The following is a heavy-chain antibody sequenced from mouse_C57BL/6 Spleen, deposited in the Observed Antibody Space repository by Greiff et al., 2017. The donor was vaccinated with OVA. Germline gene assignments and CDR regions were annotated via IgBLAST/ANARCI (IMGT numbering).Heavy chain of an antibody. V-gene: IGHV1-81*01. CDR2: IYPRSGNT. J-gene: IGHJ1*03. D-gene: IGHD1-1*01. Sequence: QVQLQQSGAELARPGASVKLSCKASGYTFTSYGISWVKQRTGQGLEWIGEIYPRSGNTYYNEKLKGKATLTAYKCTSTAYMELRSLTSKDSYVYFCASSLITTVVATRYFDVWGTGTTVTVSS. CDR1: GYTFTSYG. CDR3: ASSLITTVVATRYFDV.